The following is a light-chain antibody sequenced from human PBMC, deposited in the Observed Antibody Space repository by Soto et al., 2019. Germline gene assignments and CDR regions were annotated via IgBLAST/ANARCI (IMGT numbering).Light chain of an antibody. Sequence: QAVVTQPPSVSGAPGQRVTISCTGSRSNIGAGYDVHWYQQLPGTAPKLLVSGNTNRPSGVPDRFSGSKSGTSASLAITGLQAEDEADYYCQSFDSSLSGWVFGGGTKLTVL. J-gene: IGLJ3*02. V-gene: IGLV1-40*01. CDR1: RSNIGAGYD. CDR3: QSFDSSLSGWV. CDR2: GNT.